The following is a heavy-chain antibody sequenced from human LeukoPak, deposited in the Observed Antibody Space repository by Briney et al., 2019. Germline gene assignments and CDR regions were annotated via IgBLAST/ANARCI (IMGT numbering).Heavy chain of an antibody. D-gene: IGHD2-8*02. V-gene: IGHV3-23*01. CDR3: AKRRPTGNYFDY. J-gene: IGHJ4*02. CDR2: VSGSGRIT. CDR1: GFTLKNFG. Sequence: GGSLRLSCEGSGFTLKNFGMRWIRQAPGKGLEWVSEVSGSGRITDYADSVKGRFAISRDNSKNALYLQMNNLGVEDTAIYYCAKRRPTGNYFDYWGQGTLVTVSA.